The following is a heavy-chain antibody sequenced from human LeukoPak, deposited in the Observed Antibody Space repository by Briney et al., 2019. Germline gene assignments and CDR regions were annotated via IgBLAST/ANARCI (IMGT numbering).Heavy chain of an antibody. Sequence: PSETLSLTCTVSGGSISRSNYYWGWIRQPPGKGLEWIGSIYYSGSTYYNPSLRSRVTISVDTSKNQFSLKLGSVTAADTAVYYCARVYSSSTLTNKHEYFQYWGQGTLVTVSS. J-gene: IGHJ1*01. CDR2: IYYSGST. V-gene: IGHV4-39*01. CDR1: GGSISRSNYY. D-gene: IGHD6-13*01. CDR3: ARVYSSSTLTNKHEYFQY.